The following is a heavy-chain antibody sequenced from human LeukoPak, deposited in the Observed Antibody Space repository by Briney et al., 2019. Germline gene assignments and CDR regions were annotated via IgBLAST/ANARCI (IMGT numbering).Heavy chain of an antibody. V-gene: IGHV4-34*01. J-gene: IGHJ6*03. D-gene: IGHD5-12*01. CDR1: GGSFSGYS. Sequence: SGTLCLTSAVYGGSFSGYSWSWIRQPPGKGLEWSGEINHSGSTNYNPHVKSRVTISVDTSKSQFSLKLSSVTAADTAVYYCARGVGEVATIWCYHYYYYYMDVWGKGTTVTVSS. CDR2: INHSGST. CDR3: ARGVGEVATIWCYHYYYYYMDV.